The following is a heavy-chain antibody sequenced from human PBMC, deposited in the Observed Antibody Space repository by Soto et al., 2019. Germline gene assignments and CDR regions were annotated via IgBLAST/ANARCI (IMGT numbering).Heavy chain of an antibody. Sequence: ASVKVSCKASGYTFTSYGISGVRQAPGQGLEWMGWISAYNGNTNYAQKLQGRVTMTTDTSTSTAYMELRSLRSDDTAVYYCARAPKYYYDSSGYFSWGQGTLVTVSS. CDR2: ISAYNGNT. CDR1: GYTFTSYG. CDR3: ARAPKYYYDSSGYFS. J-gene: IGHJ5*02. D-gene: IGHD3-22*01. V-gene: IGHV1-18*01.